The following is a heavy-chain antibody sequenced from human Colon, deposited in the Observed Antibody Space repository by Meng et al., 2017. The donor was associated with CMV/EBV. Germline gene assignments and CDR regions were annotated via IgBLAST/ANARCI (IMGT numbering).Heavy chain of an antibody. D-gene: IGHD6-19*01. J-gene: IGHJ4*02. Sequence: GESLKISCAASGFTFNTFWMTWVRQAPGKGLEWVANIKEDGRGQWYVDSVKGRFTISRDNARKSLYLQMNSLRADDTAVYYCERRTLFSSGWNAFDYWGQGTLVTVSS. CDR1: GFTFNTFW. V-gene: IGHV3-7*01. CDR3: ERRTLFSSGWNAFDY. CDR2: IKEDGRGQ.